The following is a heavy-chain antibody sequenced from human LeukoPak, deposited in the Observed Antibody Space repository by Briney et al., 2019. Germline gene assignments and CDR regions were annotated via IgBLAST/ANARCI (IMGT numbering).Heavy chain of an antibody. J-gene: IGHJ4*02. D-gene: IGHD1-26*01. V-gene: IGHV1-18*01. CDR2: ISAYNGNT. CDR1: GYTFTSYG. Sequence: GASVKVSCKASGYTFTSYGISWVRQAPGQGLEWMGWISAYNGNTNYAQKLQGRVTMTTDISTSTAYMELRSLRSDDTAVYYCAREGRAGDSGSYYRDDYWGQGTLVTVSS. CDR3: AREGRAGDSGSYYRDDY.